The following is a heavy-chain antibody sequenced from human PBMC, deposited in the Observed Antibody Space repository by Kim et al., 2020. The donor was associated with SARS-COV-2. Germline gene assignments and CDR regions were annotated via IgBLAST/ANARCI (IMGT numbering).Heavy chain of an antibody. D-gene: IGHD3-3*01. CDR3: ATEWTGFGMDV. V-gene: IGHV1-2*02. J-gene: IGHJ6*02. CDR2: GT. Sequence: GTNYAQKCQGRVTMTRETSISTAYMELSRLRSDDTAVYYCATEWTGFGMDVWGQGTTVTVSS.